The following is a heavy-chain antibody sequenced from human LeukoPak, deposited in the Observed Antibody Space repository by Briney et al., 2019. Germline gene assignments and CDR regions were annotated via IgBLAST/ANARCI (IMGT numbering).Heavy chain of an antibody. CDR3: VQETGHNWGYLDY. CDR1: GFTFSSYA. V-gene: IGHV3-23*01. J-gene: IGHJ4*02. CDR2: ISGGGTST. D-gene: IGHD1-1*01. Sequence: GGSLRLSCAASGFTFSSYAMSWVRQAPGKGLEWVSAISGGGTSTYYADSVKGRFAISRDNSKNTLYLQMNTLRADDTAVYYCVQETGHNWGYLDYWGQGTLVTVSS.